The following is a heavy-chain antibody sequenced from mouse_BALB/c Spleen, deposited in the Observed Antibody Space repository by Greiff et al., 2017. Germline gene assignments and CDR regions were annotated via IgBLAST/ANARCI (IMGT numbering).Heavy chain of an antibody. CDR1: GYTFTSYW. V-gene: IGHV1-87*01. CDR2: IYPGDGDT. Sequence: VQLQQSGAELVKPGASVKLSCKASGYTFTSYWMQWVKQRPGQGLEWIGAIYPGDGDTRYTQKFKGKATLTADKSSSTAYMQLSSLASEDSAVYYCARYDYDGPHFDYWGQGTTLTVSS. CDR3: ARYDYDGPHFDY. D-gene: IGHD2-4*01. J-gene: IGHJ2*01.